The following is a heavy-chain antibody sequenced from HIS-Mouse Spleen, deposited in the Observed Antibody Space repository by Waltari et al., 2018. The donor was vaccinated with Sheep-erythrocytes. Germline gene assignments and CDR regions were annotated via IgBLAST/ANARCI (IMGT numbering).Heavy chain of an antibody. D-gene: IGHD3-9*01. Sequence: QVQLQQWGGGLLEPSETLSLPCAVYGWPFRGYYWFWIRQPPGKGLEWIGEINHSGSTNYNPSLKSRVTISVDTSKNQFSLKLSSVTAADTAVYYCARGGRRTGFDYWGQGTLVTVSS. CDR1: GWPFRGYY. V-gene: IGHV4-34*01. CDR3: ARGGRRTGFDY. CDR2: INHSGST. J-gene: IGHJ4*02.